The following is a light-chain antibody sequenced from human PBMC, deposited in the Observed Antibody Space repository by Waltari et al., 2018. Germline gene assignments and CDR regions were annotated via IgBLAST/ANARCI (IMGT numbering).Light chain of an antibody. CDR2: DDT. CDR1: NVGSKS. J-gene: IGLJ2*01. V-gene: IGLV3-21*02. Sequence: SYVLTQPPSASVATGETARITCGGDNVGSKSVHWYQQKPGQAPLLVVYDDTARPSGIPDRFSASNSGNTATLTISRVENGDEADYCCQVWDTTSDRVVFGGGTKLTVL. CDR3: QVWDTTSDRVV.